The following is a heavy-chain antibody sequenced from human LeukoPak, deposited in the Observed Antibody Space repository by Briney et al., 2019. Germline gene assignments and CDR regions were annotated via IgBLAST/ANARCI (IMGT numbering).Heavy chain of an antibody. V-gene: IGHV3-21*01. J-gene: IGHJ6*04. Sequence: GGSLRLSCAASGFTLSDYSMSWIRQAPGKGLEWVASISSGSNYIYYRDSVKGRFTISRDNAKNSLYLQMNSLRAEDTAVYYCAELGITMIGGVWGKGTTVTISS. CDR1: GFTLSDYS. CDR3: AELGITMIGGV. D-gene: IGHD3-10*02. CDR2: ISSGSNYI.